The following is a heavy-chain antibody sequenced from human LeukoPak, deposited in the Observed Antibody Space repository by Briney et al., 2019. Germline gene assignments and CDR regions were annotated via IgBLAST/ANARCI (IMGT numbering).Heavy chain of an antibody. CDR1: GFTFSSYW. CDR2: INSDGSST. V-gene: IGHV3-74*01. CDR3: ARGPFDYYDSSGYSVY. Sequence: GGSLRLSCAASGFTFSSYWMHWVRHAPGKGLVWVSRINSDGSSTSYADSVKGRFTISRDNAKNTLYLQMNSLRAEDTAVYYCARGPFDYYDSSGYSVYWGQGTLVTVSS. J-gene: IGHJ4*02. D-gene: IGHD3-22*01.